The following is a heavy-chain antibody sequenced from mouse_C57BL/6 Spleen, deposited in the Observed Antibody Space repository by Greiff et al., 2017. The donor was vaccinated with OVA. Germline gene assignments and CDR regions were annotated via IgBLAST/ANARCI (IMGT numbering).Heavy chain of an antibody. CDR3: ARDYYGPYFDY. CDR1: GFSLRTSGMG. CDR2: IYWDDDK. J-gene: IGHJ2*01. V-gene: IGHV8-12*01. Sequence: QVTLKVSGPGILQSSQTLSLTCSFSGFSLRTSGMGVSWIRQPSGKGLEWLAHIYWDDDKRYNPSLKSRLTISKDTSRNQVFLKITSVDTADTATYYCARDYYGPYFDYWGQGTTLTVSS. D-gene: IGHD1-1*01.